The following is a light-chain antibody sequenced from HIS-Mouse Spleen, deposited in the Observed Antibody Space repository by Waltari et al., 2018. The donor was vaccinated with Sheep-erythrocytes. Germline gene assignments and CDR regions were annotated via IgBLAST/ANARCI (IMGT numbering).Light chain of an antibody. CDR1: KLGDKS. V-gene: IGLV3-1*01. Sequence: SYELTQPPSLPVSPGQTSSIPCSGDKLGDKSASWYQQKPGQSPVLVIYQDSKRPSGIPERFSGSNSGNTATLTISGTQAMDEADYYCQAWDSSTGVVFGGGTKLTVL. J-gene: IGLJ2*01. CDR3: QAWDSSTGVV. CDR2: QDS.